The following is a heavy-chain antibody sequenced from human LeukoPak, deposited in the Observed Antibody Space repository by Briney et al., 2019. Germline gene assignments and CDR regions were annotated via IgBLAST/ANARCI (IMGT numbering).Heavy chain of an antibody. CDR2: INGGGDAT. D-gene: IGHD2-2*01. Sequence: PGGSLRLSCAVSGFTVSSNSMSWVRQAPGKRLEWVSAINGGGDATEYADSVKGRFTISRDNSKNTLYLQMNSLRPEDTAVYYCARCTASCYANAFDVWGQGTLLTVSS. V-gene: IGHV3-23*01. J-gene: IGHJ3*01. CDR3: ARCTASCYANAFDV. CDR1: GFTVSSNS.